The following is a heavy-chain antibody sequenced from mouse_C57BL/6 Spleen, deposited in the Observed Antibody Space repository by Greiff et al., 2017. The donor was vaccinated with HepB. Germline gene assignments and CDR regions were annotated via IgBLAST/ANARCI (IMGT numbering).Heavy chain of an antibody. Sequence: VKLQQPGTELVKPGASVKLSCKASGYTFTSYWMHWVKQRPGQGLEWIGNINPSNGGTNYNEKFKSKATLTVDKSSSTAYMQLSSLTSEDSGVYYCARRDYGSYYDMDYWGQGTSVTVSS. J-gene: IGHJ4*01. D-gene: IGHD1-1*01. CDR2: INPSNGGT. CDR1: GYTFTSYW. CDR3: ARRDYGSYYDMDY. V-gene: IGHV1-53*01.